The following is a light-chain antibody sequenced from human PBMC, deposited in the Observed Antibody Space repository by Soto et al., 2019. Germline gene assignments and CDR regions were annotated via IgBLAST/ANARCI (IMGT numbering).Light chain of an antibody. V-gene: IGKV1-9*01. Sequence: DIQLTQSPSFLSASVGDRVTITCRASQGISSYLAWYQQKPGKAPKLLIYAASTLQSGVPSRFSGSGSGTEFTLTISSLQPEDFATYHCQQLNSYPPTFGQGTKLEIK. CDR2: AAS. CDR1: QGISSY. CDR3: QQLNSYPPT. J-gene: IGKJ2*01.